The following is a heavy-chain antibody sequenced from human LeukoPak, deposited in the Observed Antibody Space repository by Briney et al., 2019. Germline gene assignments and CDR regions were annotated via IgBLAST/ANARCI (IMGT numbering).Heavy chain of an antibody. J-gene: IGHJ4*02. CDR3: ARDHDREGYCFDY. CDR1: GGSISSGDYY. CDR2: IYYSGSP. Sequence: SQTLSLTCTVSGGSISSGDYYWSWIRQPPGKGLEWIGYIYYSGSPYYSPSLKSRVSISVDTSKNQFSLKLSSVTAADTAVYYCARDHDREGYCFDYWGQGTLVTVSS. D-gene: IGHD2-15*01. V-gene: IGHV4-30-4*01.